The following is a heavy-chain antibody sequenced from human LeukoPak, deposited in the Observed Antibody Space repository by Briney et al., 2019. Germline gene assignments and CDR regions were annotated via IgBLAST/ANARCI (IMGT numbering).Heavy chain of an antibody. J-gene: IGHJ4*02. V-gene: IGHV3-30*04. CDR2: ISYDGSNK. CDR1: GFTFSSYA. Sequence: PGRSLRLSCAASGFTFSSYAMHWVRQAPGKGLEWVTVISYDGSNKYYADTVKGRFTISRDNSKNALYLQMNSLRAEDTAVYYCARDRGGYFDYWGQGTLVTVSS. D-gene: IGHD3-10*01. CDR3: ARDRGGYFDY.